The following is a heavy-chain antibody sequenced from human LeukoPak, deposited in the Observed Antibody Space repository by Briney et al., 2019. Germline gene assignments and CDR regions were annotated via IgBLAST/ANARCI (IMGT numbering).Heavy chain of an antibody. V-gene: IGHV1-3*01. CDR1: GYTFTSYA. D-gene: IGHD3-10*01. J-gene: IGHJ4*02. Sequence: ASVKVSCKASGYTFTSYAMHWVRQAPGQRLEWMGWINAGNGNTKYSQKFQDRVTITRDTSASTAYMELSSLKSEDTAVYYCARGILWFGELSSLGYWGQGTLVTVSS. CDR2: INAGNGNT. CDR3: ARGILWFGELSSLGY.